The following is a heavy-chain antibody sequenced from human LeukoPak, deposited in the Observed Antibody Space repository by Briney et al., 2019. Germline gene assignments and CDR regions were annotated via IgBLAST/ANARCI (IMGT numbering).Heavy chain of an antibody. V-gene: IGHV3-13*01. CDR2: IGTAGDT. CDR3: ARGTPLWFGELS. CDR1: GFTFSSYD. J-gene: IGHJ5*02. D-gene: IGHD3-10*01. Sequence: PGGSLRLSCAASGFTFSSYDMHWDRQATGKGLEWVSAIGTAGDTYYPGSVKGRFTISRENAKNSLYLQMNSLRAGDTAVYYCARGTPLWFGELSWGQGTLVTVSS.